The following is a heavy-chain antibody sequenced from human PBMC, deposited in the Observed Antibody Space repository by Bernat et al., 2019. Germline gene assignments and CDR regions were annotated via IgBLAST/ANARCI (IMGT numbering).Heavy chain of an antibody. J-gene: IGHJ3*02. V-gene: IGHV3-48*01. Sequence: EVQLVESGGGLVQPGGSLRLSCAASGFTFSSYSMNWVRQAPGKGLEWVSYISSSSSTIYYADSVKGRFTISRDNAKNSLYLQMNSLRAEDTAVYYCARGLDSSGYYYWSVAAFDIWGQGTMVTVSS. CDR2: ISSSSSTI. D-gene: IGHD3-22*01. CDR1: GFTFSSYS. CDR3: ARGLDSSGYYYWSVAAFDI.